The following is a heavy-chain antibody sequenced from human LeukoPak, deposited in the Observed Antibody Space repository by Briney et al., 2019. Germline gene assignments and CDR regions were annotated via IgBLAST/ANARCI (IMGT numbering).Heavy chain of an antibody. CDR2: IKSKTDGGTT. D-gene: IGHD3-9*01. J-gene: IGHJ4*02. CDR3: TTGDYDILTGYLSFDY. V-gene: IGHV3-15*01. Sequence: GGSLRLSCAASGFTFSNAWMSWVRQAPGKGLEWVGRIKSKTDGGTTDYAALVKGRFTISRDDSKNTLYLQMNSLKTEDTAVYYCTTGDYDILTGYLSFDYWGQGTLVTVSS. CDR1: GFTFSNAW.